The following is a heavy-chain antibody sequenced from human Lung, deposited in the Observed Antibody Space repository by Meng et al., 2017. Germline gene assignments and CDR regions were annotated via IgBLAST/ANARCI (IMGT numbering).Heavy chain of an antibody. CDR3: ARVGGCSGGGCYHRLFDY. D-gene: IGHD2-15*01. CDR1: GGSISSGDYY. CDR2: IYYSGST. V-gene: IGHV4-30-4*01. J-gene: IGHJ4*02. Sequence: QVQLQESGPGLVKPSQTLSLTCTVAGGSISSGDYYWSWIRQPPGKGLEWIGYIYYSGSTYYTPSLKSRVLISVDTSKNQFSLKLTSVTGADTAVYYCARVGGCSGGGCYHRLFDYWGQGTLVTVSS.